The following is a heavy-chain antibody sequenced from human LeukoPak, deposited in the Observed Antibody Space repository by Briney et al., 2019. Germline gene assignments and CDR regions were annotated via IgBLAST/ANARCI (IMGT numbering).Heavy chain of an antibody. CDR1: GGSISSSNW. CDR2: IYHSGST. D-gene: IGHD3-22*01. J-gene: IGHJ4*02. V-gene: IGHV4-4*02. CDR3: ASDSSDYYYYFDY. Sequence: PSETLSLTCAVSGGSISSSNWWSWVRQPPGKGLEWIGEIYHSGSTYYNSSLKSRVTISVDTSKNQFSLKMSSVTAADTAVYYCASDSSDYYYYFDYWGQGTLVTVSS.